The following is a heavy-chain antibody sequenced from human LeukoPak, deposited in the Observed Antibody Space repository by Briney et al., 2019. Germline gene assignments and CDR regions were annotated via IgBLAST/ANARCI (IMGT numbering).Heavy chain of an antibody. D-gene: IGHD4-17*01. CDR2: IKQDGSEK. J-gene: IGHJ4*02. V-gene: IGHV3-7*01. CDR3: ARGLDYGFDY. CDR1: GFTFSSFW. Sequence: GGPLSLSCAASGFTFSSFWMSWVRQAPGKGLEWVANIKQDGSEKYYVDSVKGRFTISRDNAKNSLYLQMNSLRAEDTAVYYCARGLDYGFDYWGQGTLVTVSS.